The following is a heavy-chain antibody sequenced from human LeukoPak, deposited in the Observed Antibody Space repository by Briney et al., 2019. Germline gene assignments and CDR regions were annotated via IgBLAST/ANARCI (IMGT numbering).Heavy chain of an antibody. CDR1: GIVFDDYV. D-gene: IGHD2-8*02. CDR3: AKGLVGDGSHGDY. Sequence: GRSLRLSCAASGIVFDDYVMDWVRQAPGRGLEWVSGISWNTSAKGYADSAKGRFTISRDNSKNTPYLQMNSLRAEDTAVYYCAKGLVGDGSHGDYWGQGTLVTVSS. V-gene: IGHV3-9*01. J-gene: IGHJ4*02. CDR2: ISWNTSAK.